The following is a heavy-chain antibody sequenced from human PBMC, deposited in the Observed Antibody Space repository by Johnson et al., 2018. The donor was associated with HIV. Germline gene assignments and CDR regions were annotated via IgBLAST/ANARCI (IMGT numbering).Heavy chain of an antibody. Sequence: VQLVESGGGLVQPGGSLRLSCAASGFTFSSYCMSWVRQAPGKGLEWVAAIKRDGGDTYYVDSVKGRLTISRDNAKHSLYLQMNSLRAEDTAVYYCARDDNFKAFDIWGQGTMVTVSS. V-gene: IGHV3-7*03. J-gene: IGHJ3*02. CDR3: ARDDNFKAFDI. D-gene: IGHD1-1*01. CDR1: GFTFSSYC. CDR2: IKRDGGDT.